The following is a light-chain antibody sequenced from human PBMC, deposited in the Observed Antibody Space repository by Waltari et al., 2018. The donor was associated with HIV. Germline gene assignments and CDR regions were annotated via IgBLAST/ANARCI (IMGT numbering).Light chain of an antibody. CDR3: QQFISYPVT. J-gene: IGKJ5*01. V-gene: IGKV1-13*02. CDR1: QGISNA. Sequence: AVQLTQSPSSLSTSVGDRVTITCRASQGISNALAWYQQKPEKAPKLLIYDASPLASGVPSRFSGSGSGTDFTLTISSLQPEDFATYYCQQFISYPVTFGQGTRLEIK. CDR2: DAS.